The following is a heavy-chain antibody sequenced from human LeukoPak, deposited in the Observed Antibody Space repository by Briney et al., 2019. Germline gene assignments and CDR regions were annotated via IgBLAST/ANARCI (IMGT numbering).Heavy chain of an antibody. Sequence: PGGSLRLSCVASRFTFSSYEMNWVRQAPGKGLEWVSYITGSGGDISYADSVKGRFTISRDNAKNSLYLQMNSLRAEDTAVYYCARGSYYYDTTVYYAPDFWGQGTLVTVSS. CDR3: ARGSYYYDTTVYYAPDF. V-gene: IGHV3-48*03. CDR1: RFTFSSYE. D-gene: IGHD3-22*01. CDR2: ITGSGGDI. J-gene: IGHJ4*02.